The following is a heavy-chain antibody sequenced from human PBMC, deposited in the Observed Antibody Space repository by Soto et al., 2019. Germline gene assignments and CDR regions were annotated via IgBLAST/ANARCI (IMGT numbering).Heavy chain of an antibody. CDR1: GFTFSSYG. Sequence: QVQLVESGGGVVQPGRSLRLSCAASGFTFSSYGMHWVRQAPGKGLEWVAVIWYDGSNKYYADSVKGRFTISRDNSKNTLYLQMNSLRAEDTAVYYCARDPNSGSYQDFDYWGQGTLVTVSS. CDR2: IWYDGSNK. V-gene: IGHV3-33*01. D-gene: IGHD1-26*01. CDR3: ARDPNSGSYQDFDY. J-gene: IGHJ4*02.